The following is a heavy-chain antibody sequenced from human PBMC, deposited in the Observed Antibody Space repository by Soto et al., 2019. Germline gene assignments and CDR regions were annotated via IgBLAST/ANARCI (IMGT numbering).Heavy chain of an antibody. CDR1: GGSISSGGYY. CDR2: IYYSGST. V-gene: IGHV4-31*03. Sequence: SETLSLTCTVSGGSISSGGYYWSWIRQHPGKGLEWIGYIYYSGSTYYNPSLKSRVTISVDTSKNQFSLKLSSVTAADTAVYYCARTTMVRGVDNWFDPWGQGTPVTVSS. J-gene: IGHJ5*02. CDR3: ARTTMVRGVDNWFDP. D-gene: IGHD3-10*01.